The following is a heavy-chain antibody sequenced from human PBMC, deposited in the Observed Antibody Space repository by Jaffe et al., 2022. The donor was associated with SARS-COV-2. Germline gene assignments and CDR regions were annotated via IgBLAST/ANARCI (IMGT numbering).Heavy chain of an antibody. Sequence: EVQLVESGGGLVQPGGSLRLSCAASEFIFSSYWMSWVRQAPGKGLEWVANIKQDGSEKYYVDSVKGRFTISRDNAKNSLYLQMNTLRAEDTAVYYCARGQVVGENWGQGTLVTVSS. CDR2: IKQDGSEK. V-gene: IGHV3-7*01. CDR1: EFIFSSYW. CDR3: ARGQVVGEN. D-gene: IGHD3-22*01. J-gene: IGHJ4*02.